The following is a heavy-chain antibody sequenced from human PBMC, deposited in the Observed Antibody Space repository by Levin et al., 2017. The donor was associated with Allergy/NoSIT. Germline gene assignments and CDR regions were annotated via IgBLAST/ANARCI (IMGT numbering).Heavy chain of an antibody. CDR1: GFTFSQSW. V-gene: IGHV3-74*03. D-gene: IGHD5/OR15-5a*01. Sequence: GGSLRLSCAASGFTFSQSWMHWVRQVPGKGLVWVSQINSHGNPTYADSVKGRFTISRDNAKNTVYLQMNSLRAEDTAVYYCGGDVSYAMGVWGQGTTVTVSS. CDR3: GGDVSYAMGV. J-gene: IGHJ6*02. CDR2: INSHGNP.